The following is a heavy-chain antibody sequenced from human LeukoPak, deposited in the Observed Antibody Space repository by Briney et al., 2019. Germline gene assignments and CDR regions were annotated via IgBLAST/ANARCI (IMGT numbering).Heavy chain of an antibody. Sequence: GGSLRLSCAASGFTFSSYAMSWVRQAPGKGLEWVSAISGSGGSTYYADSVKGRFTISRDNSKNTLYLQMNSLRAEDTAVYCCTTEWAFQLYYFDYWGQGTLVTVSS. CDR2: ISGSGGST. D-gene: IGHD1-1*01. CDR1: GFTFSSYA. CDR3: TTEWAFQLYYFDY. J-gene: IGHJ4*02. V-gene: IGHV3-23*01.